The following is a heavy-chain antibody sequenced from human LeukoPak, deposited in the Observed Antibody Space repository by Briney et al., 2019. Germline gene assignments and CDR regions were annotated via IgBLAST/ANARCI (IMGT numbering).Heavy chain of an antibody. CDR2: ISSSGSTI. J-gene: IGHJ6*02. CDR1: GFTFSDYY. V-gene: IGHV3-11*01. CDR3: AREGRLLWFGELSHLYYYGMDA. D-gene: IGHD3-10*01. Sequence: TGGSLRLSCAASGFTFSDYYMSWIRQAPGKGLEWVSYISSSGSTIYYADSVKGRFTISRDNAKNSLYLQMNSLRAEDAAVYYCAREGRLLWFGELSHLYYYGMDAWGQGTTVTVSS.